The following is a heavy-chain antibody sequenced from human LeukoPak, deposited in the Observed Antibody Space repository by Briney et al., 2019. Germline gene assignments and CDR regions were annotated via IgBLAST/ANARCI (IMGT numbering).Heavy chain of an antibody. Sequence: ASVKVSCKAFGYTFTDYYIHWVRQAPGQGLEWMGRIHPKSGGTKYAENFQGRVSMTRDTSITTAYMELSSLRSEDTAVYYCARVPAGSGYYPNWFDPWGQGTLVTVSS. D-gene: IGHD3-3*01. CDR3: ARVPAGSGYYPNWFDP. J-gene: IGHJ5*02. CDR1: GYTFTDYY. V-gene: IGHV1-2*06. CDR2: IHPKSGGT.